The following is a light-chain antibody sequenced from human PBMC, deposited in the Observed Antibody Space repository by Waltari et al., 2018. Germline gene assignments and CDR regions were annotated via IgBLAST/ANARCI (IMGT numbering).Light chain of an antibody. J-gene: IGKJ3*01. Sequence: IVFTQSPATLSLSPWERATLSCRASQSVSSYLAWYQQKPGQAPRLLIYDASNRATGIQARFSGSGSGTDFTLTISSLEPEDFAVYYCQQRSNFGPGTKVDIK. V-gene: IGKV3-11*01. CDR3: QQRSN. CDR2: DAS. CDR1: QSVSSY.